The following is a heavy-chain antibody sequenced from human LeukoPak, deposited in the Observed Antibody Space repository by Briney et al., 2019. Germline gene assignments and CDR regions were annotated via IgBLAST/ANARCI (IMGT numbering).Heavy chain of an antibody. V-gene: IGHV4-59*01. D-gene: IGHD3-22*01. CDR2: IYYSGCT. CDR3: ARANDYDDSSGYSGNDAFDI. Sequence: WEPLSLTCTVSCGSISSYYWSWIRQPPGKGLEWIGYIYYSGCTNYKPSLKSRVTISVDTSKNQFSLKLNSVTAADAAVYYCARANDYDDSSGYSGNDAFDIWGQGTMVTVSS. CDR1: CGSISSYY. J-gene: IGHJ3*02.